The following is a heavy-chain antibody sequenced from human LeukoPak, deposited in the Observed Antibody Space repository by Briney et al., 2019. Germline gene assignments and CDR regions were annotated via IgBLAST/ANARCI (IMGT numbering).Heavy chain of an antibody. D-gene: IGHD5-18*01. J-gene: IGHJ4*02. CDR3: ARGGATAMVMGQEYYFDY. CDR2: INHSGST. Sequence: SETLSLTCAVYGGSFSGYYWSWIRQPPGKGLEWIGDINHSGSTNYNPSLKSRVTISVDTSKNQFSLKLSSVTAADTAVYYCARGGATAMVMGQEYYFDYWGQGTLVTVSS. V-gene: IGHV4-34*01. CDR1: GGSFSGYY.